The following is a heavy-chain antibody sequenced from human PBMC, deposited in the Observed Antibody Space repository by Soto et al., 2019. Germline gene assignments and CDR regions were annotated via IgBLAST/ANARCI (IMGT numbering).Heavy chain of an antibody. J-gene: IGHJ4*02. CDR1: GYSFSTYW. D-gene: IGHD5-12*01. CDR3: ARHSLATQPGDY. CDR2: IYPGDSDT. V-gene: IGHV5-51*01. Sequence: PGESLKISCKASGYSFSTYWIAWVRQRPGKGLDWMGIIYPGDSDTRYSPSFQCQVTISVDNSIDTAYLEWTTLRASDSAMYYCARHSLATQPGDYWGQGTRVTVSS.